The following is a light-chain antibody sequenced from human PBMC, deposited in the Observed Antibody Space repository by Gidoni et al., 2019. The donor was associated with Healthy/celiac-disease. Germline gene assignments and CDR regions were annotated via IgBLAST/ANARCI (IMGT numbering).Light chain of an antibody. CDR2: GAS. CDR1: QSVSSSY. J-gene: IGKJ1*01. CDR3: QQYGSSPTWT. Sequence: EIVLTQSPGTLSLSPGERATLSCRASQSVSSSYLAWSQQKPGQAPRLLIYGASSRATGIPDRCSGSGSGTDFTLTISRLEPEDFAVYYCQQYGSSPTWTFGQGTKVEIK. V-gene: IGKV3-20*01.